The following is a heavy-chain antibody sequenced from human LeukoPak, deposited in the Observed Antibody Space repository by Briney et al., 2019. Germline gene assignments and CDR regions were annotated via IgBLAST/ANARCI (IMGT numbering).Heavy chain of an antibody. D-gene: IGHD3-10*01. CDR2: ISYDGNSK. J-gene: IGHJ4*02. V-gene: IGHV3-30-3*01. CDR3: ARGGDYGSGSFRWRHSDY. CDR1: GFTFRDYA. Sequence: SGGSLRLSCGASGFTFRDYAFHWVRQAPGKGLEWVTLISYDGNSKYYADSVKGRFTISRDNSKNTLYLQMNSLRTEDTAVYYCARGGDYGSGSFRWRHSDYWGQGTLVTVSS.